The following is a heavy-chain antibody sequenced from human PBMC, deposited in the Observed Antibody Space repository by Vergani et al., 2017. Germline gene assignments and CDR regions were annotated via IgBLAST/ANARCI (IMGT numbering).Heavy chain of an antibody. CDR1: GGSISSYY. V-gene: IGHV4-4*07. D-gene: IGHD2-8*01. Sequence: QVQLQESGPGLVKPSETLSLTCTVSGGSISSYYWSWIRQPAGKGLEWIGRIYTSGSTNYNPSLKSRVTMSVDTSKNQFSLKLSSVTAADTAAYYCARSQLYAAYWYFDLWGRGTLVTVSS. CDR2: IYTSGST. CDR3: ARSQLYAAYWYFDL. J-gene: IGHJ2*01.